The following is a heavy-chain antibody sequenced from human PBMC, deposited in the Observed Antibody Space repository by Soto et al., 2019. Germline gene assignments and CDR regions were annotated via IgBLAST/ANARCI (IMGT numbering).Heavy chain of an antibody. CDR1: GGCFCGYY. CDR2: INHSGST. CDR3: AVGPYCSSNSCYGYYFDF. Sequence: SKTLSLSCAVYGGCFCGYYWSLIRQPQGNGLEWIGEINHSGSTNYNPSLKSRVTISVDTSKNQFSLKLSSVTAADTAVYYCAVGPYCSSNSCYGYYFDFWGQGTLGTVSS. J-gene: IGHJ4*02. D-gene: IGHD2-2*01. V-gene: IGHV4-34*01.